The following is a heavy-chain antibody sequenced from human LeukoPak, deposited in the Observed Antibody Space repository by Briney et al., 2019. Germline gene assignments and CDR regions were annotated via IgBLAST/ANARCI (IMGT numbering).Heavy chain of an antibody. J-gene: IGHJ4*02. CDR3: ARVRPGSYFDY. V-gene: IGHV3-23*01. CDR2: ISGSGGRT. Sequence: GGSLRLSCAASGLTFNNYAMSWVRQAPGKGLEWVSSISGSGGRTYYADSVKGRFTISRDNAKNTLYLQMNSLRAEDTAVYYCARVRPGSYFDYWGQGTLVTVSS. D-gene: IGHD1-26*01. CDR1: GLTFNNYA.